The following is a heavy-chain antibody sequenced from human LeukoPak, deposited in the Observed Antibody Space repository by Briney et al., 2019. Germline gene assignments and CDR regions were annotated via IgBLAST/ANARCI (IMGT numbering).Heavy chain of an antibody. D-gene: IGHD5-18*01. CDR2: IYYSGST. CDR3: ARALYSYGYNYYYYMDV. CDR1: GGSISSYY. V-gene: IGHV4-59*01. J-gene: IGHJ6*03. Sequence: SETLSLTCTVSGGSISSYYWSWIRQPPGKGLEWIGYIYYSGSTNYNPSLKSRVTISVDTSKNQFSLKLSSVTATDTAVYYCARALYSYGYNYYYYMDVWGEGTTVTISS.